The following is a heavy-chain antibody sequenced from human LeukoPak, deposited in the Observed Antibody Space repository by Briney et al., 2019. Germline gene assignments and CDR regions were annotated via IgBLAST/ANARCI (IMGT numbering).Heavy chain of an antibody. CDR1: GGSISSGGYY. D-gene: IGHD2-21*02. J-gene: IGHJ6*02. CDR3: ARSGPYHLGDSMSAYYYYGMDV. CDR2: IYYSGST. V-gene: IGHV4-31*03. Sequence: SETLSLTCTVSGGSISSGGYYWSWIRQHPGTGLEWIGYIYYSGSTYYNPSLKSRVTISVDTSKNQFSLKLSSVTAADTAVYYCARSGPYHLGDSMSAYYYYGMDVWGQGTTVTVSS.